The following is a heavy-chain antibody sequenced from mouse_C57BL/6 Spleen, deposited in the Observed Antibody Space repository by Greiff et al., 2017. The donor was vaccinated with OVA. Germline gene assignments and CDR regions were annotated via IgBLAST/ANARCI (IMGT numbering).Heavy chain of an antibody. CDR2: INYDGSST. Sequence: EVMLVESEGGLVQPGSSMKLSCTASGFTFSDYYMAWVRQVPEKGLEWVANINYDGSSTYYLDSLKSRFIISRDNAKNILYLQRSSLKSEDTATYYCAREGYGSSPYYYAMDYWGQGTSVTVSS. CDR3: AREGYGSSPYYYAMDY. V-gene: IGHV5-16*01. D-gene: IGHD1-1*01. J-gene: IGHJ4*01. CDR1: GFTFSDYY.